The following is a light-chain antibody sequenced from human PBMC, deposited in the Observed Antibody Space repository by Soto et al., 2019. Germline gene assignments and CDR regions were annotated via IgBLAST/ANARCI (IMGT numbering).Light chain of an antibody. V-gene: IGLV2-8*01. Sequence: QSALTQPPSASGSPGQSVTISCTGTNTDIGGHKYVSWYQHHPGKAPKLLIYEVSERPSGVPDRFSGSKSGNAASLTVSGLQADDEAMYYCSSYTGTNNFVLFGGGTKLTLL. J-gene: IGLJ2*01. CDR2: EVS. CDR3: SSYTGTNNFVL. CDR1: NTDIGGHKY.